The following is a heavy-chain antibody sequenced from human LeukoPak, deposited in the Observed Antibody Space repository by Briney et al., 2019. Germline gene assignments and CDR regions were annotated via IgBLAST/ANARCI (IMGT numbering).Heavy chain of an antibody. CDR3: AKDIGWGLSYYFDS. CDR2: ISGDGSDT. V-gene: IGHV3-43*02. D-gene: IGHD2/OR15-2a*01. J-gene: IGHJ4*02. CDR1: AFTFDAYV. Sequence: GGSQRLSCAASAFTFDAYVMHWVRRTPRRGLEWVSLISGDGSDTYYADSVKGRFSIARDNSKGSLYLHMNNLRIEDSGVYYCAKDIGWGLSYYFDSRGPGTLVTVS.